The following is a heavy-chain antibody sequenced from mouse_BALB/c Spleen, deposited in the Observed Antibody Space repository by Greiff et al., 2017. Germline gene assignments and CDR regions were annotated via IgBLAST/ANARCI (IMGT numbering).Heavy chain of an antibody. CDR3: ARENFYAMDY. Sequence: VQLKESGPELGKPGASVKISCKASGYSFTGYNMYWVKQSHRKSLEWIGYIDPYNGGTSYNQKSKGKATLTVDKSSSTAYMHLNSLTSEDSAIYYCARENFYAMDYWGQGTSVTVSS. J-gene: IGHJ4*01. CDR1: GYSFTGYN. CDR2: IDPYNGGT. V-gene: IGHV1S135*01.